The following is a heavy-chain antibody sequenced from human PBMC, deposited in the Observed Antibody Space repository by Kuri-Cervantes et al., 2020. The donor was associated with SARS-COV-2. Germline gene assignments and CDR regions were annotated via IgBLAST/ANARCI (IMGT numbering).Heavy chain of an antibody. CDR2: IRYDGSTK. D-gene: IGHD2-15*01. V-gene: IGHV3-30*02. Sequence: GESLKISCAASGFTFSSYGMHWVRQAPGKGLEWVAFIRYDGSTKYYGDSVKGRFTISRDNSKNTLYLQMNSLRAEDTAVYYCAKDQHGIIVVVAAIDYWGQGTLVTVSS. CDR1: GFTFSSYG. J-gene: IGHJ4*02. CDR3: AKDQHGIIVVVAAIDY.